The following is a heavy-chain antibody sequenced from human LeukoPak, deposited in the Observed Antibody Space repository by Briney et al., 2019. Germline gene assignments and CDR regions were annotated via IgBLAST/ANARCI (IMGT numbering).Heavy chain of an antibody. J-gene: IGHJ4*02. CDR2: IYHSGST. Sequence: KPSETLSLTCAVSGYSISSGYYWGWIRQPPGKGLEWIGSIYHSGSTYYNPSLKSRVTIPVDTSKNQFSLKLSSVTAADTAVYYCARDVGIAAAYDYWGQGTLVTVSS. CDR1: GYSISSGYY. CDR3: ARDVGIAAAYDY. D-gene: IGHD6-13*01. V-gene: IGHV4-38-2*02.